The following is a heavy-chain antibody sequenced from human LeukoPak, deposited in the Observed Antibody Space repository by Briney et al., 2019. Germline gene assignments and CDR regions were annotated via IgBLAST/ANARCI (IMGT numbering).Heavy chain of an antibody. Sequence: ASVKVSCKASGYTFTGYYMHWVRQAPGQGLEWMGWINPNSGGTNYAQKFQGRVTMTRDTSISTAYMELSRLRSDDTAVYYCARSRHYYDSRGAFDIWGQGTMFTVSS. CDR2: INPNSGGT. D-gene: IGHD3-22*01. CDR3: ARSRHYYDSRGAFDI. CDR1: GYTFTGYY. J-gene: IGHJ3*02. V-gene: IGHV1-2*02.